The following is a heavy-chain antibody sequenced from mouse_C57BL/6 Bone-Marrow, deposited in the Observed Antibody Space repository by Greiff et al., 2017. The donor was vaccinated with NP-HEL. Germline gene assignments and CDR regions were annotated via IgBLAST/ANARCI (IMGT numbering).Heavy chain of an antibody. CDR3: AREWLLPHYYAMDY. Sequence: EVHLVESGGGLVKPGGSLKLSCAASGFTFSDYGMHWVRQAPEKGLEWVAYISSGSSTIYYADTVKGRITISRDNAKNTLFMQMTSLRSEDTAMYYCAREWLLPHYYAMDYWGQGTSVTVSS. CDR1: GFTFSDYG. V-gene: IGHV5-17*01. CDR2: ISSGSSTI. J-gene: IGHJ4*01. D-gene: IGHD2-3*01.